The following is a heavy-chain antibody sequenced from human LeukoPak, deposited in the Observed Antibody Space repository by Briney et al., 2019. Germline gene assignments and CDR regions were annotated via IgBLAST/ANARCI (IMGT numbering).Heavy chain of an antibody. CDR1: GFTLGDHA. CDR2: IRSKAYRGTT. J-gene: IGHJ6*02. V-gene: IGHV3-49*04. Sequence: GGSLRLSCRGSGFTLGDHAMSWVRQAPGKGLEWVGFIRSKAYRGTTEYAASVKGRFTISRDDSASIAYLQMNSLKTEDTAVYYCARGPIQLWIHNAMDVWGQGTTVTVSS. CDR3: ARGPIQLWIHNAMDV. D-gene: IGHD5-18*01.